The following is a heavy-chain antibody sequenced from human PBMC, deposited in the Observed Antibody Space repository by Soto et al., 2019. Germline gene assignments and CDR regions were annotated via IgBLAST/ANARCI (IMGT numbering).Heavy chain of an antibody. CDR2: ISGSGAST. Sequence: EVQLLESGGGLVQPGGSLRLSCAASGFTLSNYVMNWVRQAPGKGLEWVSGISGSGASTYYADSVKGRFTISRDNSRNTVHLQMNGLRADDTAVYYCANGGLEYYYDSSGYSPSGMDVWGQGTTVTVSS. CDR1: GFTLSNYV. V-gene: IGHV3-23*01. D-gene: IGHD3-22*01. J-gene: IGHJ6*02. CDR3: ANGGLEYYYDSSGYSPSGMDV.